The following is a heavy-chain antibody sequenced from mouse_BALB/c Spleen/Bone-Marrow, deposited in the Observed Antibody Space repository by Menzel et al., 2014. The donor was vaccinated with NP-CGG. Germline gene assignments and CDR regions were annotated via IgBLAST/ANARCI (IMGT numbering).Heavy chain of an antibody. V-gene: IGHV14-3*02. J-gene: IGHJ3*01. CDR2: IDPANGNT. CDR1: GFNIKDTY. CDR3: AMYYYGSSLFAY. D-gene: IGHD1-1*01. Sequence: EVKLVESGAELVKPGASVKLSCTASGFNIKDTYMHWVKQRPEQGLEWIGRIDPANGNTKYDPKFQGKATITADTSSNTAYLQLSSLTSEDTAVHYCAMYYYGSSLFAYWGQGTLVTVSA.